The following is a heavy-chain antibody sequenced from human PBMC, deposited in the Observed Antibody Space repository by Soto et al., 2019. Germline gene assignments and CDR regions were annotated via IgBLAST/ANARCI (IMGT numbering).Heavy chain of an antibody. CDR1: GFTFSSYA. CDR3: AKRGYDILGPNWFDP. J-gene: IGHJ5*02. Sequence: WGSLRLSCAASGFTFSSYAMSWVRQAPGKGLEWVSAISGSGGSTYYADSVKGRFTISRDNSKNTLYLQMNSLRAEDTAVYYCAKRGYDILGPNWFDPWGQGTLVTVSS. CDR2: ISGSGGST. D-gene: IGHD3-9*01. V-gene: IGHV3-23*01.